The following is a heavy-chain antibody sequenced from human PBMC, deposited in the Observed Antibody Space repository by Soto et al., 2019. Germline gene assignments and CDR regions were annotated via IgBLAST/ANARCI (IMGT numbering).Heavy chain of an antibody. CDR1: GYTFTGYY. CDR2: INPNSGGT. V-gene: IGHV1-2*04. D-gene: IGHD5-12*01. Sequence: QVQLVQSGAEVKKPGASVKVSCKASGYTFTGYYMHWVRQAPGQGLEWMGWINPNSGGTNYAQKFQGWVTMTRDTSISTAYMELSRLRSDDTAVYYCARSATLVLVPRKYYFDYWGQGTLVTISS. J-gene: IGHJ4*02. CDR3: ARSATLVLVPRKYYFDY.